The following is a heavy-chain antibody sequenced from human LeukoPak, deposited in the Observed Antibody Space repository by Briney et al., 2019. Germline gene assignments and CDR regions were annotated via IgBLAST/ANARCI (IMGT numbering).Heavy chain of an antibody. J-gene: IGHJ4*02. CDR2: IYYSGST. Sequence: SETLSLTCTVSGGSISGSYWSWLRLTPGKGLEWIGYIYYSGSTNYNPSLKSRVTMSIDTSKNQFSLNLSSVTAADTAVYYCARGKYYDSAGYYENYFDYWGQGTLVTVSS. D-gene: IGHD3-22*01. CDR3: ARGKYYDSAGYYENYFDY. CDR1: GGSISGSY. V-gene: IGHV4-59*01.